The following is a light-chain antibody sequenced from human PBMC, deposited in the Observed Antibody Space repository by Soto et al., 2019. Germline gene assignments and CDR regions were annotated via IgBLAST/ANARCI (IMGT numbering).Light chain of an antibody. V-gene: IGKV1-5*01. CDR1: QSISSW. Sequence: DIQMTQSPSTLSASVGDRVTITCRASQSISSWLAWYQQKPGKAPKLLIYDASSLESGVPSRFRGSGSGTEFTLTISSLQPDDFATYYCQEYISYSRTFGQGTKVEIK. CDR3: QEYISYSRT. CDR2: DAS. J-gene: IGKJ1*01.